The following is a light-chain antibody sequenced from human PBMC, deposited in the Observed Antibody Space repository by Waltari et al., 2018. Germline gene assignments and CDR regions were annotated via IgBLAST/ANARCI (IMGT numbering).Light chain of an antibody. V-gene: IGLV2-11*01. Sequence: QSALTQPRSVSGSPGQSVTISCTGTSSDVGGYNYVSWYQQHPGKAPKLMIYDVSKRPSGVPDRFSGSKSGNQASLTISGLQAEDEADYYCGSYAGSYTLVFGGGTKLTVL. CDR2: DVS. J-gene: IGLJ3*02. CDR1: SSDVGGYNY. CDR3: GSYAGSYTLV.